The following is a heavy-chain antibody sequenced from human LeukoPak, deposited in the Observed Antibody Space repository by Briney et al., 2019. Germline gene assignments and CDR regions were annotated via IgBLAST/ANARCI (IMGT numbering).Heavy chain of an antibody. J-gene: IGHJ3*02. CDR2: INHSGST. Sequence: SDTLSLTCAVYGGSFSGYYWSWIRQPPRKGLEWIGEINHSGSTNYNPSLKSRDTISVDTSKNQFSLKLSSVTAADTAVYYCARGYSSSWYKLNAFDIWGQGTMVTVSS. D-gene: IGHD6-13*01. V-gene: IGHV4-34*01. CDR3: ARGYSSSWYKLNAFDI. CDR1: GGSFSGYY.